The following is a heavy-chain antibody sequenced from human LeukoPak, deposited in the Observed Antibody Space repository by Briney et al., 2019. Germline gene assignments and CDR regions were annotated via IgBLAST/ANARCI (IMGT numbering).Heavy chain of an antibody. D-gene: IGHD2-2*01. Sequence: GGSLRLSCAASGFAFGSYAMHWVRQAPAKGLEWVVLISYDGTNEYYADSVKGRFTISRDNYKNTLYLQMNSLRAEDTALYYCAREGDNNKWYRFQHWGQGTLVTVSS. CDR3: AREGDNNKWYRFQH. CDR2: ISYDGTNE. CDR1: GFAFGSYA. V-gene: IGHV3-30-3*01. J-gene: IGHJ1*01.